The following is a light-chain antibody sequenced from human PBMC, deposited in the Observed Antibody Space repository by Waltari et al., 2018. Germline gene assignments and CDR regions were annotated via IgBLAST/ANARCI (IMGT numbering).Light chain of an antibody. J-gene: IGKJ1*01. CDR2: WAS. CDR3: QHYHSIPRT. Sequence: DIVMTQSPDSLAVSLGERATINCKSSQSVLLTSTNKNYLNWYQQKPGQPPKMLIYWASTRESGVPDRFSGSGSGTDVTLTISSLQAEDVAVYYCQHYHSIPRTFGQGTKVEIK. CDR1: QSVLLTSTNKNY. V-gene: IGKV4-1*01.